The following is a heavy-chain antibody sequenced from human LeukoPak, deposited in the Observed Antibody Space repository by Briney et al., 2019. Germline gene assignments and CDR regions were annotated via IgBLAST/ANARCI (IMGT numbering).Heavy chain of an antibody. V-gene: IGHV4-39*01. CDR1: SGSISGDYF. Sequence: SETLSLTCTVSSGSISGDYFWAWIRQAPGKGLVWVGSVYSPVRSHYNPSLQSRVSTSLDTSKSQFSLRLSYVTAADTALYFCGRLLGAARTDYFDSWGQGIMVTVSS. J-gene: IGHJ4*02. CDR2: VYSPVRS. D-gene: IGHD1-1*01. CDR3: GRLLGAARTDYFDS.